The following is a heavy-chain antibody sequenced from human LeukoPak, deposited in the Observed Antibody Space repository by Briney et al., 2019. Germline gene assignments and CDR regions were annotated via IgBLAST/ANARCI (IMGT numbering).Heavy chain of an antibody. Sequence: GESLKISCKGSGYSFTNYWISWVRQMPGEGLEWMGRIDPSDSYTNYSPSFQGHVSLSADKSISTAYLQWTSLKASDTAMYYCARTYGSGIGNAFDIWGQGTMVTVSS. V-gene: IGHV5-10-1*01. D-gene: IGHD3-10*01. CDR1: GYSFTNYW. J-gene: IGHJ3*02. CDR2: IDPSDSYT. CDR3: ARTYGSGIGNAFDI.